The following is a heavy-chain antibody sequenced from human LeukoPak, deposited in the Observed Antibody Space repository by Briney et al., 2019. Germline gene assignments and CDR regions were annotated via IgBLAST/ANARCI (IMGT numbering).Heavy chain of an antibody. V-gene: IGHV3-23*01. J-gene: IGHJ4*02. Sequence: GGSLRLSCAASGFTFSVYTMNWVRQAPGKGLEWVSAISGSGGSTYYADSVKGRFTISRDNSKNTLYLQMNSLRAEDTAVYYCAKEFNLLLPMVRGVIMAPLDYWGQGTLVTVSS. D-gene: IGHD3-10*01. CDR3: AKEFNLLLPMVRGVIMAPLDY. CDR1: GFTFSVYT. CDR2: ISGSGGST.